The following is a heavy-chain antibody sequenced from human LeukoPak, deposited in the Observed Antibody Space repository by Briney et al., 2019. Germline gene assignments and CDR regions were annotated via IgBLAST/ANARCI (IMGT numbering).Heavy chain of an antibody. Sequence: KASETLSLTCTVSGGSISDYSWSWIRQPPGKGLEWIGNIYYSGSANYNPSLKSRVTISVDTSKNQFSLKLSSVTAADTAVYYCARDRSPASSGYSYFDYWGQGTLVTVSS. CDR3: ARDRSPASSGYSYFDY. D-gene: IGHD3-22*01. CDR2: IYYSGSA. CDR1: GGSISDYS. J-gene: IGHJ4*02. V-gene: IGHV4-59*08.